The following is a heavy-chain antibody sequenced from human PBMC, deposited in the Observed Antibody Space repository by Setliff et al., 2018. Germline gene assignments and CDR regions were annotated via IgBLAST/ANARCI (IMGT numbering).Heavy chain of an antibody. CDR1: GDPFNAYG. Sequence: SVKVSCKASGDPFNAYGVSWVRQAPGQGLEWMGAIIPVLGMTDYAQKFQGRLTITADQSTTTVYMELSSLRFDDTALYYCARGNSGGDYWGQGTLVTVSS. J-gene: IGHJ4*02. V-gene: IGHV1-69*10. D-gene: IGHD6-25*01. CDR3: ARGNSGGDY. CDR2: IIPVLGMT.